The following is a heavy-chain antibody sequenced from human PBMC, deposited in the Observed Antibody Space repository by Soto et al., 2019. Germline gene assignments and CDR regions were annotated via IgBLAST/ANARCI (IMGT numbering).Heavy chain of an antibody. D-gene: IGHD3-22*01. J-gene: IGHJ4*02. Sequence: QVQLVQSGAEVKKPGASVKVSCKASGYTFTSYGISCVRQAPGQGLEWMGWISAYNGNTDYAQKFQGRVIMPTDTSTSTAYMELRSLRSDATAVYYCARFYYFDDSGNRRLHYWGRGTVVTVSS. CDR3: ARFYYFDDSGNRRLHY. V-gene: IGHV1-18*04. CDR1: GYTFTSYG. CDR2: ISAYNGNT.